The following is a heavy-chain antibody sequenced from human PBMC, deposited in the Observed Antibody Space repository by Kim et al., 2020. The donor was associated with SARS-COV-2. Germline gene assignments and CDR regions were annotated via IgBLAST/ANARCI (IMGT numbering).Heavy chain of an antibody. D-gene: IGHD5-18*01. CDR2: ISGSGGST. Sequence: GGSLRLSCAASGFTFSSYAMSWVRQAPGKGLEWVSAISGSGGSTYYADSVKGRFTISRDNSKNTLYLQMNSLRAEDTAVYYCAKWGQLCPNKRGCNWFDPWGQGTLVTVSS. V-gene: IGHV3-23*01. CDR3: AKWGQLCPNKRGCNWFDP. CDR1: GFTFSSYA. J-gene: IGHJ5*02.